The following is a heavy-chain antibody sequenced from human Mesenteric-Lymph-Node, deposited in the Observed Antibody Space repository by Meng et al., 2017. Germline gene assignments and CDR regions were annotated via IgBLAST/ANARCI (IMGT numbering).Heavy chain of an antibody. CDR2: ISWNSGSI. Sequence: SLKISCTASGFAFSSYAMSWVRQAPGKGLEWVSGISWNSGSIGYADSVKGRFTISRDNAKNSLYLQMNSLRAEDMALYYCAKDRSPGNYYDSSGFDYWGQGTLVTVSS. CDR3: AKDRSPGNYYDSSGFDY. CDR1: GFAFSSYA. V-gene: IGHV3-9*03. J-gene: IGHJ4*02. D-gene: IGHD3-22*01.